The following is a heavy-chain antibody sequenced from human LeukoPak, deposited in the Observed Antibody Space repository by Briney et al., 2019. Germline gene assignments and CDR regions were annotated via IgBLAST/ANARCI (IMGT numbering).Heavy chain of an antibody. V-gene: IGHV1-46*01. CDR3: AAPGASGFVGNFWSGPLDF. CDR1: GYTFTSHY. D-gene: IGHD3-3*01. J-gene: IGHJ4*02. Sequence: GASVKVSCRASGYTFTSHYMHWVRQAPGQGLEWMGIINPSAGSTSYPQKFQGRVTMTRDTSTSTVYMELSSLRSDDTAVYYCAAPGASGFVGNFWSGPLDFWGQGTLVTVSS. CDR2: INPSAGST.